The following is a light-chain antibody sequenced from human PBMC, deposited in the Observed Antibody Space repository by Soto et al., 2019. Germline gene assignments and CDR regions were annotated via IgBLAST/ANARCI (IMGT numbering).Light chain of an antibody. Sequence: EVVMTQSPATLSVSPGERATLSCRASQSVSIKLAWCQHKPGQAPRLLIYGASTRATGIPARFSGSGSGTEFTLTISSLQSEDFAVYYCEQYINWPRTFGQGSKVDIK. CDR2: GAS. CDR1: QSVSIK. V-gene: IGKV3-15*01. CDR3: EQYINWPRT. J-gene: IGKJ1*01.